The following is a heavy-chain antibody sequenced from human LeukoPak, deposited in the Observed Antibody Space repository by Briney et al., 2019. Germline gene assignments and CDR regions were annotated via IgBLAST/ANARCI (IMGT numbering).Heavy chain of an antibody. D-gene: IGHD2-2*01. CDR2: ISASGDDT. J-gene: IGHJ4*02. CDR3: ANGAAGQYCTRTTCYR. CDR1: GFTFSRHS. Sequence: PGGSLRLSCAASGFTFSRHSVTWVRQAPGKGLEWVSAISASGDDTYYADSVRGRFTLSRDTSKNTVYMQMNSLRAEDTAVYYCANGAAGQYCTRTTCYRWGQGTLVTVSS. V-gene: IGHV3-23*01.